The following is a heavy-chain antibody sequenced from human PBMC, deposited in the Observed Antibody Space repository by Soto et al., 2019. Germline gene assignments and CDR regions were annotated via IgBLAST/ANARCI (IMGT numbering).Heavy chain of an antibody. CDR1: GLTFSSYD. Sequence: EVQLVESGGGLVQPGGSLRLSCAASGLTFSSYDLHWVRQPTGKGLEWVSGIGAGGDTYYSDSVKGRFTISRENAKNSLYLQMNSLRAGHTPVYYCAREISDPVTTAWPPGLWGRCTLVTVPS. CDR2: IGAGGDT. D-gene: IGHD4-17*01. J-gene: IGHJ2*01. CDR3: AREISDPVTTAWPPGL. V-gene: IGHV3-13*04.